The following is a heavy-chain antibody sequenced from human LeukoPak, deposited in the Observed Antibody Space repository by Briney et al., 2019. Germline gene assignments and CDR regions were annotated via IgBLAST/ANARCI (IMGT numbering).Heavy chain of an antibody. J-gene: IGHJ6*02. CDR3: ARGLNSLRYFDWSLYGMDV. D-gene: IGHD3-9*01. CDR2: MNPNSGNT. V-gene: IGHV1-8*01. Sequence: ASVKVSCKASGYTFTSYDINWVRQATGQGLEWMGWMNPNSGNTGYAQKFQGRVTMTRNTSISTAYMELSSLRSEDTAVYYCARGLNSLRYFDWSLYGMDVWGQGTTVTVYS. CDR1: GYTFTSYD.